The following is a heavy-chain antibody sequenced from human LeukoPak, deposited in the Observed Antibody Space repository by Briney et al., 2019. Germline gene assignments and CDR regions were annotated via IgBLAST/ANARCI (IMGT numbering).Heavy chain of an antibody. Sequence: GGSLRLSCAASGFTFSDYYMSWIRQAPGKGLEWVSYISSSGTTVSYTDSVKGRFTISRDNAKNSLYLQMNSLRAEDTAVYYCARDYRSTFDYWGQGTLVTVSS. CDR1: GFTFSDYY. V-gene: IGHV3-11*01. J-gene: IGHJ4*02. D-gene: IGHD1-26*01. CDR3: ARDYRSTFDY. CDR2: ISSSGTTV.